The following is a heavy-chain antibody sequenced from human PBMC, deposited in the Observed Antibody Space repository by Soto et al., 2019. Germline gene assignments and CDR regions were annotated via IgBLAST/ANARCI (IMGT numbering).Heavy chain of an antibody. V-gene: IGHV3-11*01. CDR2: IGDSGSPI. D-gene: IGHD3-9*01. J-gene: IGHJ4*02. CDR1: AFNSRDYY. Sequence: GGSLRLSCALSAFNSRDYYMSWVRQAPGKGLEWISYIGDSGSPIYYADSVRRRFTASMDNAKDSLYLQMNRRRAEDTAVYYCARFSDWLISYSFDYWGQGALVTVSS. CDR3: ARFSDWLISYSFDY.